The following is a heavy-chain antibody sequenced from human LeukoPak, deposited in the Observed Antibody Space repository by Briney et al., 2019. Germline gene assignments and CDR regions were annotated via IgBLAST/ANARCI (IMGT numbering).Heavy chain of an antibody. V-gene: IGHV1-2*02. CDR3: TKGSYPPKYYYMDV. D-gene: IGHD1-26*01. CDR2: INPNSGGT. Sequence: ASVKASCKASGYTFTGYYMHWVRQAPGQGLEWMGWINPNSGGTNYAQKFQGRVTMTRDTSISTAYMELSRLRSDDTAVYYCTKGSYPPKYYYMDVWGKGTTVTVSS. CDR1: GYTFTGYY. J-gene: IGHJ6*03.